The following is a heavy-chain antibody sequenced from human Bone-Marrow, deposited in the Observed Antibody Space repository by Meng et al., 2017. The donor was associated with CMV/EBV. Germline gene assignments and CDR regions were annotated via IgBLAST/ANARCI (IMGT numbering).Heavy chain of an antibody. Sequence: SVKVSCKASGGTFSSYAISWVRQAPGQGLEWMGGIIPIFGTANYAQKFQGRVTITTDESTSTAYMELSSLRSEDTAVYYCARDQESYSYGLTDYGMDVWGQGTTATVS. V-gene: IGHV1-69*05. CDR1: GGTFSSYA. J-gene: IGHJ6*02. CDR2: IIPIFGTA. CDR3: ARDQESYSYGLTDYGMDV. D-gene: IGHD5-18*01.